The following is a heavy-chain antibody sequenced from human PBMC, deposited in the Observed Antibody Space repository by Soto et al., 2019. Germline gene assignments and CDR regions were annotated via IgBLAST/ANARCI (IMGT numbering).Heavy chain of an antibody. V-gene: IGHV4-59*08. D-gene: IGHD3-10*01. Sequence: SETLSLTCAVYGGSFSSYYWSWIRQPPGKGLEWIGYIYYSGSTNYNPSLKSRVTISVDTSKNQFSLKLNSMTAADTAVYYCARHNYGSGSTYFDYWGQGTLDTVSS. J-gene: IGHJ4*02. CDR3: ARHNYGSGSTYFDY. CDR1: GGSFSSYY. CDR2: IYYSGST.